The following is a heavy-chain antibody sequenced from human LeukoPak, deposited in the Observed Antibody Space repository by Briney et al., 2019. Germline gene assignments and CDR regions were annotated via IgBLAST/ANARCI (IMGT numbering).Heavy chain of an antibody. V-gene: IGHV3-48*03. CDR2: ISSSGDTV. CDR1: GFTFSSYE. D-gene: IGHD6-19*01. J-gene: IGHJ4*02. CDR3: AGGGAVAGLY. Sequence: GGSLRLSCAVSGFTFSSYEMNWVRQAPGKGLEWVSYISSSGDTVYYPDSVKGRFTISRDNAKNSLYLQMNSLRGEDTAVYYCAGGGAVAGLYWGQGTLVTVSS.